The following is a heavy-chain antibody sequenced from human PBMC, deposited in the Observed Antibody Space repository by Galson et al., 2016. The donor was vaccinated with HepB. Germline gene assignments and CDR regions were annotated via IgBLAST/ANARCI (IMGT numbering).Heavy chain of an antibody. J-gene: IGHJ4*02. V-gene: IGHV3-48*03. CDR3: AREGYCDSNCWGYYDF. CDR1: GFTFSSYE. CDR2: ISTTVTTT. Sequence: SLRLSCAASGFTFSSYEMNWVRQAPGKGLEWVAYISTTVTTTHNADSVKGRFTISRDNAKNSVFLQMNSLRAEDTAVYYCAREGYCDSNCWGYYDFWGQGTLVTVSS. D-gene: IGHD4-11*01.